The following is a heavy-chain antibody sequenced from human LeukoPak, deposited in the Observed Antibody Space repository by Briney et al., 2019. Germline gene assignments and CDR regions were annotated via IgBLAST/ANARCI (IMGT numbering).Heavy chain of an antibody. J-gene: IGHJ4*02. CDR2: IYYSGST. D-gene: IGHD2-15*01. Sequence: SQTLSLTCTVSGGSISSGGYYWSWIRQHPGKGLEWIGYIYYSGSTYYNPFLKSRVTISVDTSKNQFSLKLSSVTAADTAVYYCAREKSPDYCSGGSCYFDYWGQGTLVTVSS. CDR3: AREKSPDYCSGGSCYFDY. CDR1: GGSISSGGYY. V-gene: IGHV4-31*03.